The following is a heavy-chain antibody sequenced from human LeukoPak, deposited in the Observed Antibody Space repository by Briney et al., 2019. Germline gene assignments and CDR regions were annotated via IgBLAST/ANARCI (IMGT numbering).Heavy chain of an antibody. J-gene: IGHJ5*02. CDR3: AREPSVITVTTGS. CDR2: VYYTGTT. V-gene: IGHV4-39*07. Sequence: SETLSLTCNVSGGSISSTNYYWGWIRQAPGKGLEWLGNVYYTGTTYYNPSLKSRLTISVDTFNNQFSLRLSSVTAADTAIYYCAREPSVITVTTGSWGQGTLVIVSS. CDR1: GGSISSTNYY. D-gene: IGHD4-17*01.